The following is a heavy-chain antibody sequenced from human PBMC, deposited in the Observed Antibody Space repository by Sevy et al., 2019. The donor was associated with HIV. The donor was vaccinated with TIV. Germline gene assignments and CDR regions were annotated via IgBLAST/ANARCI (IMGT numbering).Heavy chain of an antibody. CDR1: GGSISSYY. V-gene: IGHV4-59*01. Sequence: SETLSLTCTVSGGSISSYYWNWIRQPPGKGLEWIGYIYYSGSTNYNPSLKSRVTISVDMSKNQFSLKLTSVTAADTAMYYCAREGGIAAATFDYWGQGTPVTVSS. J-gene: IGHJ4*02. CDR3: AREGGIAAATFDY. CDR2: IYYSGST. D-gene: IGHD6-13*01.